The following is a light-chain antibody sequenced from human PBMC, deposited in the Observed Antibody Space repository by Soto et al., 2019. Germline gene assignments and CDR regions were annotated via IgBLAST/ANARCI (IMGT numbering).Light chain of an antibody. V-gene: IGKV3-11*01. J-gene: IGKJ4*01. CDR1: QSVSSY. Sequence: EIVLTQSPATLSLSPGERATLSCRASQSVSSYLAWYQQKPGQAPRLLIYDASNRATGIPARFSGSGSGTDFTLTIGSLEPEDFAVYYCQQRSNWPPLTCGGGTKVDIK. CDR2: DAS. CDR3: QQRSNWPPLT.